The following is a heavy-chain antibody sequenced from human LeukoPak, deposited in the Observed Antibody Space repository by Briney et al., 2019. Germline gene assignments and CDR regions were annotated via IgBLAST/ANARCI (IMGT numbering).Heavy chain of an antibody. J-gene: IGHJ4*02. Sequence: ASVKVSCKASGYTFTSYYMYWVRQAPGHGLAWMGIINPSGGSTSYAQKFQGRVTMTRDTSTSTVYMELSSLRSEDTAVYYCASVRSGYGYYFDYWGQGTLVTVSS. CDR1: GYTFTSYY. CDR2: INPSGGST. D-gene: IGHD3-22*01. V-gene: IGHV1-46*01. CDR3: ASVRSGYGYYFDY.